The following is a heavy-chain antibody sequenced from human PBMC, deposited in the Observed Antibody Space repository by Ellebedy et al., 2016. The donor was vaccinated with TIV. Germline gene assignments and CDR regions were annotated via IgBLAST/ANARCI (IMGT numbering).Heavy chain of an antibody. J-gene: IGHJ3*02. CDR2: ISGSTITS. D-gene: IGHD7-27*01. CDR1: GFTFTPYS. CDR3: ARDMAWGNERVIDAFDI. V-gene: IGHV3-48*04. Sequence: GGSLRLSCTVSGFTFTPYSMNWVRQAPGKGLEWISYISGSTITSYYADSVKGRFTISRDNAKNSLYLQMNGLGVEDTAVYFCARDMAWGNERVIDAFDIWGHGTLVTVSS.